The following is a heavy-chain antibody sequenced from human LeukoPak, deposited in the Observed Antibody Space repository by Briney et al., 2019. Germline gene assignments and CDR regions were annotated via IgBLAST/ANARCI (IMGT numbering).Heavy chain of an antibody. CDR3: ARLQLVLYYFDY. V-gene: IGHV4-39*07. J-gene: IGHJ4*02. CDR2: IYYSGST. CDR1: GGSISSSSYY. Sequence: SETLSLTCTVSGGSISSSSYYWGWIRQPPGKGLEWIGSIYYSGSTYYNPSLKSRVTISVDTSKNQFSLKLSSVTAADTAVYYCARLQLVLYYFDYWGQGTLVTVSS. D-gene: IGHD6-13*01.